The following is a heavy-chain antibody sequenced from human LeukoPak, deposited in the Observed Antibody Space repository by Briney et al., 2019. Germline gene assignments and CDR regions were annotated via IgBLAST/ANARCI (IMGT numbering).Heavy chain of an antibody. J-gene: IGHJ3*02. CDR3: ARGRVGATSAFDI. D-gene: IGHD1-26*01. CDR2: IIPILGIA. V-gene: IGHV1-69*04. Sequence: SVKVSCKASGGTFSSYAISWVRQAPGQGLEWMGRIIPILGIANYAQKFQGRVTITAGKSTSTAYMELSSLRSEDTAVYYCARGRVGATSAFDIWGQGTMVTVSS. CDR1: GGTFSSYA.